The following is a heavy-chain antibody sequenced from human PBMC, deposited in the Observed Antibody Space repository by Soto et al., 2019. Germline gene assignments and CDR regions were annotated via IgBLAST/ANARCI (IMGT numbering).Heavy chain of an antibody. Sequence: PSETLSLTCTVSGGSINSNNYYWGWVRQAPGKGLEWIGTIYYSGTTYHNPSLKSRVTISVDTSQNQFSLKMNSVTAADTAVYYCARHRLGDTSGSGQFDFWGQGTLVTVSS. V-gene: IGHV4-39*01. CDR3: ARHRLGDTSGSGQFDF. D-gene: IGHD6-19*01. CDR2: IYYSGTT. J-gene: IGHJ4*02. CDR1: GGSINSNNYY.